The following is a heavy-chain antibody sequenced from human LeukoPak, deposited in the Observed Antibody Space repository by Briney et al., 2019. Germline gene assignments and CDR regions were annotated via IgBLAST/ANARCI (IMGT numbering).Heavy chain of an antibody. CDR2: INHSGST. V-gene: IGHV4-34*01. D-gene: IGHD2-15*01. CDR1: GGSFSGYY. CDR3: AREATSCSGGSCYYGY. Sequence: PSETLSLTCAVYGGSFSGYYWSWIRQPPGKGLEWIGEINHSGSTNYNPSLKSRVTISVDTSKNQFSLKLSSVTAADTAVYYCAREATSCSGGSCYYGYWGQGTLVTVSS. J-gene: IGHJ4*02.